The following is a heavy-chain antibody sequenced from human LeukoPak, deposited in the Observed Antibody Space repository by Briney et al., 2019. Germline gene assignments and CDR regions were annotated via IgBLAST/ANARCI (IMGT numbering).Heavy chain of an antibody. CDR1: GYTFTSYD. CDR3: ARGYPPIRYWSSNSCPITNWLGP. CDR2: MNPNSGNT. D-gene: IGHD2-2*01. V-gene: IGHV1-8*01. Sequence: GASVKVSCKASGYTFTSYDINWVRQARGQGLEWMGWMNPNSGNTGYAQKFQGRVTITTNTSTSTAYMELSSLRSEDTAVYYCARGYPPIRYWSSNSCPITNWLGPWGQGTLVTVSS. J-gene: IGHJ5*01.